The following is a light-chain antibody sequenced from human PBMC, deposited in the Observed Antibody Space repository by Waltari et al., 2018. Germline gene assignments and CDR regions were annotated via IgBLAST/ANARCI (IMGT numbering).Light chain of an antibody. V-gene: IGLV4-69*01. CDR1: SGHSNNI. CDR3: QTGGHGTWV. Sequence: QLVVTQSPSASASLGASVKLTCTLSSGHSNNIIAWLQQRPEKGPRYLMKVNSDGSHIRGDEMPDRFSVSSSGAERYLTISSLQSEDEADYYCQTGGHGTWVFGGGTKLTVL. CDR2: VNSDGSH. J-gene: IGLJ3*02.